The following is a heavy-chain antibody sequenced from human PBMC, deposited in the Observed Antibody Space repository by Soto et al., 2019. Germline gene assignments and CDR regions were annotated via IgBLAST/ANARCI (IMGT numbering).Heavy chain of an antibody. D-gene: IGHD3-22*01. Sequence: QAQLVQSGAEVRKPGSSVKVSCKASGGTFSRHAISWVRQAPGQGLEWMGGIIPIFGTANHTQKFQGRVTIIADESKSTVYVELSSLRSEDTAMYYCARGWGYDSNDYYYAYWGQGTLVIVSS. CDR1: GGTFSRHA. CDR2: IIPIFGTA. CDR3: ARGWGYDSNDYYYAY. V-gene: IGHV1-69*01. J-gene: IGHJ4*02.